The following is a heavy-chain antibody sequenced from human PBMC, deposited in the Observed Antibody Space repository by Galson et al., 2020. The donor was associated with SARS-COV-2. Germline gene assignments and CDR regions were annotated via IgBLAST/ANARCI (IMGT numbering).Heavy chain of an antibody. D-gene: IGHD3-16*01. CDR1: GGCIRGYY. Sequence: SETLSLPYEVDGGCIRGYYGRGMHQTHGKGHKGTTEPQSGGSTEYRKSLSSRVTLSVDTSRNQFSLKLTSVRAADTALYFCARGHQGVVPSPFLGLGPFYSYYYMVVLSQGTTVTVS. CDR2: PQSGGST. J-gene: IGHJ6*03. V-gene: IGHV4-34*01. CDR3: ARGHQGVVPSPFLGLGPFYSYYYMVV.